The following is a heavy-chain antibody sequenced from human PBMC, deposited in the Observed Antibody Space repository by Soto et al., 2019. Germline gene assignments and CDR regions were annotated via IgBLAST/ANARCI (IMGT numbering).Heavy chain of an antibody. Sequence: SETLSLTCSASGGSIRTYYWSWIRQPPGKGLEYIGYIHDSGSTNYNPSLKSRVTISVDTSKNQFSLKLGSVTAADTAVYYCARDRIPGSDWGQGTLVTVSS. J-gene: IGHJ4*02. CDR3: ARDRIPGSD. D-gene: IGHD5-18*01. CDR1: GGSIRTYY. V-gene: IGHV4-59*01. CDR2: IHDSGST.